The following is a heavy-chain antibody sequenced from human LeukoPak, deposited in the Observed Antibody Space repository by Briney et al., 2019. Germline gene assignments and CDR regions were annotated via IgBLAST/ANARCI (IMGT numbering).Heavy chain of an antibody. J-gene: IGHJ4*02. Sequence: GGSLRLSCAASGFTFSSYWMSWVRQAPGKGLEWISYISTRGDTIYYADSVKGRFTISRDNAKNSLYLQMNSLGAEDTAVYYCARDRSVVYFDYWGQGTLVTVSS. V-gene: IGHV3-48*03. CDR1: GFTFSSYW. CDR3: ARDRSVVYFDY. D-gene: IGHD2-21*01. CDR2: ISTRGDTI.